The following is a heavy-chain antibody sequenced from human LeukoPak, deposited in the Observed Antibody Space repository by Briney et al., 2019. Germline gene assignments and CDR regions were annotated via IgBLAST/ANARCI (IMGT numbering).Heavy chain of an antibody. D-gene: IGHD7-27*01. CDR1: GGSISGYY. Sequence: PSETLSLTCAVYGGSISGYYWSWIRQPPGKGLEWIGEINHSGSTNYNPSLKSRVTISVDTSKNQFSLKLSSVTAADTAVYYCARVRTGIDYWGQGTLVTVSS. CDR3: ARVRTGIDY. J-gene: IGHJ4*02. V-gene: IGHV4-34*01. CDR2: INHSGST.